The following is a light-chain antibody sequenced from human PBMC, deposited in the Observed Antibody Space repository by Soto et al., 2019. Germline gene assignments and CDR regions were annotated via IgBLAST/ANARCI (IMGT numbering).Light chain of an antibody. CDR3: QQYGSSPTWT. Sequence: DIVMTQSPLSLPVTPGEPASISCRSSQSLLGTNGHNYLDWYQQKPGQAPRLLIYGASSRATGIPDRFSGSGSGTDFTLTISRLEPEDFAVYYCQQYGSSPTWTFGQGTKVDIK. CDR1: QSLLGTNGHNY. V-gene: IGKV3-20*01. J-gene: IGKJ1*01. CDR2: GAS.